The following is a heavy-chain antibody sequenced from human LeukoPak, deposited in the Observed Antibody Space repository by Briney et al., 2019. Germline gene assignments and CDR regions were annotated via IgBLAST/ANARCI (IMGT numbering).Heavy chain of an antibody. J-gene: IGHJ4*02. CDR1: GFTFSDHY. CDR2: IKPDIVAT. CDR3: ARDHDYGPDY. D-gene: IGHD4/OR15-4a*01. Sequence: GASVTVSCTTSGFTFSDHYMHWLRQAPGQGREWMGWIKPDIVATNYAQKFQGRFTMSRDMSISTVYMELSSLTSDDTAMYWCARDHDYGPDYWGQGTLVTVSA. V-gene: IGHV1-2*02.